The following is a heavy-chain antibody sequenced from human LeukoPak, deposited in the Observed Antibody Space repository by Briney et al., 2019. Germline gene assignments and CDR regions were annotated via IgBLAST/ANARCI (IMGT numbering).Heavy chain of an antibody. CDR2: IYYSGST. D-gene: IGHD2-15*01. CDR1: GGSISSYY. J-gene: IGHJ6*03. V-gene: IGHV4-59*01. Sequence: SETLSLTCTVSGGSISSYYWSWVRQPPGKGLEWIGYIYYSGSTNYNPSLKSRVTISVDTSKNQFSLKLSSVTAAGTAVYYCARDDVGYSGYYYYMDVWGKGTTVTVSS. CDR3: ARDDVGYSGYYYYMDV.